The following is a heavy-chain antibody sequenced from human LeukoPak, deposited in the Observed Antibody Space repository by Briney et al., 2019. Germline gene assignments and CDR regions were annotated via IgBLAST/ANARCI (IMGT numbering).Heavy chain of an antibody. V-gene: IGHV4-34*01. CDR2: INPVGLT. Sequence: SETLSLTCGVSGGSVSSYSWSWIRQPPGKGLEWIGEINPVGLTNYNPSLKSRVTISADTSKSQFSLHVTSVTAADTAMYYCARGWGSAMIRGLAGDSWGQGTLVTVSS. CDR3: ARGWGSAMIRGLAGDS. CDR1: GGSVSSYS. J-gene: IGHJ5*02. D-gene: IGHD3-10*01.